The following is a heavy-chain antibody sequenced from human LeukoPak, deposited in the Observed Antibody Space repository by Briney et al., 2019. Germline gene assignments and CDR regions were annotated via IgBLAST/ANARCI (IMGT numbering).Heavy chain of an antibody. CDR2: ISGAGT. J-gene: IGHJ1*01. CDR3: ARDPNGNYVGAFDFQR. CDR1: GFTFRNYA. D-gene: IGHD4-17*01. Sequence: GGSLRLSCAASGFTFRNYALTRVRQAPGRGLEWVSSISGAGTYYADSVKGRFSISRDNNKNRLYLQMSSLRAEDTAVYYCARDPNGNYVGAFDFQRWGQGTLVTVSS. V-gene: IGHV3-23*01.